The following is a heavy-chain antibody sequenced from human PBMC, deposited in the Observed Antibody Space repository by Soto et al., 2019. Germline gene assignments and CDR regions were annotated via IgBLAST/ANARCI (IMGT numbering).Heavy chain of an antibody. V-gene: IGHV1-69*06. CDR1: GGTFSSYA. D-gene: IGHD3-10*01. Sequence: QVQLVQSGAEVKKPGSSVKVSCKASGGTFSSYAISWVRQAPGQGLEWMGGIIPIFGTANYAQKFQGRVTITADKSTSTAYMELSSLRSEDPAVYYCARLHCYGAGSYLLSYYYCGMDVWGQGTTVTVSS. CDR3: ARLHCYGAGSYLLSYYYCGMDV. CDR2: IIPIFGTA. J-gene: IGHJ6*02.